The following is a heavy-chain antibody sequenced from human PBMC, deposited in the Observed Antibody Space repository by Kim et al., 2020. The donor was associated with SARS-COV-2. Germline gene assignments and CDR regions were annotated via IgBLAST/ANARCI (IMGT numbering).Heavy chain of an antibody. CDR1: GGSISSSSYY. Sequence: SETLSLTCTVSGGSISSSSYYWGWIRQPPGKGLEWIGSIYYSGSTYYNPSLKSRVTISVDTSKNQFSLKLSSVTAADTAVYYCARGSSSSPYDYWGQGTL. D-gene: IGHD6-6*01. V-gene: IGHV4-39*07. CDR3: ARGSSSSPYDY. J-gene: IGHJ4*02. CDR2: IYYSGST.